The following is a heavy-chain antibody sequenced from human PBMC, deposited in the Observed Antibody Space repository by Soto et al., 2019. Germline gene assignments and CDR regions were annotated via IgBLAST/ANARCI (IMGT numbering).Heavy chain of an antibody. V-gene: IGHV1-69*13. CDR2: IIPIFGTA. D-gene: IGHD4-4*01. J-gene: IGHJ6*02. CDR1: GGTFSGYA. CDR3: ARVGGYDYSNSYYYYYGMDV. Sequence: SVKDSFKATGGTFSGYAIRWVRQAPGQGLEWMGGIIPIFGTANYAQKFQGRVTITADESTSTAYMELSSLRSEDTAVYYCARVGGYDYSNSYYYYYGMDVWGQGTTVTVSS.